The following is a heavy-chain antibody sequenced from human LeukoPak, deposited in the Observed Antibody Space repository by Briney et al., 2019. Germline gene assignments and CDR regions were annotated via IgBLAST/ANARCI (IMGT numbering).Heavy chain of an antibody. Sequence: GGSLRLSCAASGCTISNYYMSWIRLPPGKGLGWVSFISSSGSTIYYADSVNGRFTTSRDNAKNSLYLQMNCLRAEDTAVYYCARSGYVRFLEWLLNWFDPWGQGTLVTVSS. CDR1: GCTISNYY. J-gene: IGHJ5*02. D-gene: IGHD3-3*01. CDR3: ARSGYVRFLEWLLNWFDP. V-gene: IGHV3-11*01. CDR2: ISSSGSTI.